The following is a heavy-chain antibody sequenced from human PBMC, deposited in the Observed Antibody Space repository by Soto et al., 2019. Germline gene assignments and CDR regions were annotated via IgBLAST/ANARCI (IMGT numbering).Heavy chain of an antibody. V-gene: IGHV1-8*01. D-gene: IGHD4-17*01. CDR3: ARGVKSGAYSRWCDP. Sequence: QVQLVQSGAEVKKPGASVKVSCKASGYTFTSYDINWVRQATGQGLEYVGWMNPNSGNTVYVQKFQGRVTMTRDTSISTAYMELSSLRSEDTAVYFCARGVKSGAYSRWCDPWGQGTLVTVSS. CDR1: GYTFTSYD. J-gene: IGHJ5*02. CDR2: MNPNSGNT.